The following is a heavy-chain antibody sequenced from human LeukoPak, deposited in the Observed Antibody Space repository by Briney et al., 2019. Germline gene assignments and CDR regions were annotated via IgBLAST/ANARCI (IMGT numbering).Heavy chain of an antibody. Sequence: GASVKVSCKASGYTFTSYGISWVRQAPGQGVEWMGWISAYNGNTNYAQKLRGRVTMTTDTSTSTAYMELRSLRSDDTAVYYCARDIRGYSYGSPDYWGQGTLVTVSS. V-gene: IGHV1-18*01. J-gene: IGHJ4*02. CDR1: GYTFTSYG. CDR2: ISAYNGNT. CDR3: ARDIRGYSYGSPDY. D-gene: IGHD5-18*01.